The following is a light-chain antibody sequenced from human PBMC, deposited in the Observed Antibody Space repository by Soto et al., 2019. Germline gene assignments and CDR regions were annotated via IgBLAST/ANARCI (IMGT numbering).Light chain of an antibody. V-gene: IGLV2-11*01. CDR3: CSYAGSYTNV. CDR2: DVS. Sequence: QSALTQPRSVSGSPGQSVTISCTGTSSDVGGYNYVSWYQQLPGKAPKLMIYDVSKRPSGVPDRFSGSKSGNTASLTISGLQAEDEADYYCCSYAGSYTNVFGTGTKLTVL. J-gene: IGLJ1*01. CDR1: SSDVGGYNY.